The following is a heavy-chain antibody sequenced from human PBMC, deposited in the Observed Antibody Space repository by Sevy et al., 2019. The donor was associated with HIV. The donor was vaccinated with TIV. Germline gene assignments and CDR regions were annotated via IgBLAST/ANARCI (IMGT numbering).Heavy chain of an antibody. D-gene: IGHD2-21*02. J-gene: IGHJ4*02. V-gene: IGHV3-30*04. Sequence: GGSLRLSCAASGFNLSNYDMHWVRQAPGKGLDWVAVISHDERYKNYAESVKVRFTISRDNFKNTLFLQMDSLRPEDTAVYFCARLVSCGGDCYYLDSWGQGTLVTVSS. CDR1: GFNLSNYD. CDR2: ISHDERYK. CDR3: ARLVSCGGDCYYLDS.